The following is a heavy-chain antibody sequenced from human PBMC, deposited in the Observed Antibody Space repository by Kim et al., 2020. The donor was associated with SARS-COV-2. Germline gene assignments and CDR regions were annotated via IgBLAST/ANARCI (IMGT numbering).Heavy chain of an antibody. CDR1: GFTFSSYG. D-gene: IGHD3-10*01. Sequence: GGSLRLSCAASGFTFSSYGMHWVRQAPGKGLEWVAVIWYDGSNKYYADSVKGRFTISRDNSKNTLYLQMNSLRAEDTAVYYCAKGPRVRGAIDYWGQGTLVTVSS. CDR3: AKGPRVRGAIDY. CDR2: IWYDGSNK. V-gene: IGHV3-33*06. J-gene: IGHJ4*02.